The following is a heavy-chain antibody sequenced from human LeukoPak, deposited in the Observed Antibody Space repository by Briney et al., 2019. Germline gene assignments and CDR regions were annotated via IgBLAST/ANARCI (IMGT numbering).Heavy chain of an antibody. V-gene: IGHV1-18*01. Sequence: ASVKVSCKASGYTFTSYAMSWVRQAPGQGLEWMGWISAYNGNTNYAQKLQGRVTMTTDTSTSTAYMELRSLRSDDTAVYYCARDSGELRFLEWLLSVNWFDPWGQGTLVTVSS. CDR2: ISAYNGNT. D-gene: IGHD3-3*01. CDR3: ARDSGELRFLEWLLSVNWFDP. J-gene: IGHJ5*02. CDR1: GYTFTSYA.